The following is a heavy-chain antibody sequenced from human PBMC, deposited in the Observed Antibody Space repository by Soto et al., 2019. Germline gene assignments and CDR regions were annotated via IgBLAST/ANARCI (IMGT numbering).Heavy chain of an antibody. J-gene: IGHJ6*02. D-gene: IGHD3-10*01. CDR1: GDSVSRNSAA. CDR3: TGITWFRGMDV. CDR2: TYYKSKWNN. V-gene: IGHV6-1*01. Sequence: SQTLSLTCAISGDSVSRNSAAWNLIRQSPSRGLEWLGRTYYKSKWNNDYALSVKSRITINPDTSKNQFSLHLYSVTPEDTAVYYCTGITWFRGMDVWGQGTPVTVSS.